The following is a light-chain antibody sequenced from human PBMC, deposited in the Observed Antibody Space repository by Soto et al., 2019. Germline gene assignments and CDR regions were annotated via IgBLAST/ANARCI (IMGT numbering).Light chain of an antibody. Sequence: QSALTQPPYVSAAPGQKFTISCSGSISNIGGNSVSWYQQLPGTAPKLLIYDDNKRPSGIPDRFSGSKSGTSATLGITGFQTGDEADYYCGSWDSSLSAYVFGTGTKVTVL. CDR3: GSWDSSLSAYV. V-gene: IGLV1-51*01. CDR1: ISNIGGNS. CDR2: DDN. J-gene: IGLJ1*01.